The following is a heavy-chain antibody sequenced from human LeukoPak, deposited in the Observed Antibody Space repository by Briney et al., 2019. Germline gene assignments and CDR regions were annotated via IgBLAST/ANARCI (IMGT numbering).Heavy chain of an antibody. D-gene: IGHD3-10*01. V-gene: IGHV1-2*02. Sequence: GASVKVSCKPSGYTFTGYSMHWVRQAPGQRLEWMGWINPNSGGTNYAQKFQGRVTMTRDTSISTAYMELSRLRSDDTAVYYCARARRYYYGSGSYYYYYKDVWGKGTTVTVSS. CDR3: ARARRYYYGSGSYYYYYKDV. J-gene: IGHJ6*03. CDR1: GYTFTGYS. CDR2: INPNSGGT.